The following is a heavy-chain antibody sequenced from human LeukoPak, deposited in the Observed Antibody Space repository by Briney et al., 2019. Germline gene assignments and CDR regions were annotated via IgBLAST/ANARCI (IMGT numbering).Heavy chain of an antibody. D-gene: IGHD5-18*01. Sequence: SETLSLTRTVSGYSISSGYYWGWIRQPPGKGLEWIGSIYHSGSTYYNPSLKSRVTISVDTSKNQFSLKLSSVTAADTAVYYCARAAYSYGYNDYWGQGTLVTVSS. CDR3: ARAAYSYGYNDY. CDR2: IYHSGST. J-gene: IGHJ4*02. V-gene: IGHV4-38-2*02. CDR1: GYSISSGYY.